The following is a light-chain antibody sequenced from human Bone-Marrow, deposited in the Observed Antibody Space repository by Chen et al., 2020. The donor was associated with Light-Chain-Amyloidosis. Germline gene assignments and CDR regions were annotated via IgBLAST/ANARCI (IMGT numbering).Light chain of an antibody. V-gene: IGLV3-25*03. CDR2: RDT. Sequence: SYELKQPPSVPVYPGQTASITCSGDDLPTKYAYWYQQKPGQAPVLVIHRDTERPSGISERFSGSSSGTTATLTISGVQAEDEADYHCQSADSSGTYEVIFGGGTKLTVL. CDR3: QSADSSGTYEVI. CDR1: DLPTKY. J-gene: IGLJ2*01.